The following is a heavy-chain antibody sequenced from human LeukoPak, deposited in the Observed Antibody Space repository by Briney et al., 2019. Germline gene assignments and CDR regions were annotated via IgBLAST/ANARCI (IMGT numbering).Heavy chain of an antibody. CDR2: MNSGGGVT. V-gene: IGHV3-74*01. CDR1: RLTFNTYW. CDR3: ARDEGYRIDY. D-gene: IGHD3-16*02. J-gene: IGHJ4*02. Sequence: GGSLRLSCAPSRLTFNTYWIQSVRPAPGGGVEWVSFMNSGGGVTGYADSVKGRFTISRDNAKNTLYLQMNGLRADDTAVYYCARDEGYRIDYWGQGTLVTVSS.